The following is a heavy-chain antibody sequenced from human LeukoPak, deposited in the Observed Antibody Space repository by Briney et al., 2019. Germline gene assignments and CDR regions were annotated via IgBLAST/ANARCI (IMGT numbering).Heavy chain of an antibody. CDR3: GVGYDGD. Sequence: PGRSLRLSCAASGFTFDDYAMHWVRQVPGKGLEWVSGISWNSGSVGYADFVKGRFTISRDNAKNSLYLQMNSLNPEDTAVYYCGVGYDGDWGQGTLVTVSS. CDR1: GFTFDDYA. D-gene: IGHD3-22*01. J-gene: IGHJ4*02. CDR2: ISWNSGSV. V-gene: IGHV3-9*01.